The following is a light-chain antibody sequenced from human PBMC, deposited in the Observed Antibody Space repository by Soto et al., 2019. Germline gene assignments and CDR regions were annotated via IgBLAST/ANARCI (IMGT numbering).Light chain of an antibody. J-gene: IGKJ4*01. CDR3: QQSYRTPLT. Sequence: DIQMTQSPSSLFTSVGDRVTITCRASQSIITYLNWYQQKPGKAPRLLMYAASSLQSGVPSRFSGSGSGIEFTLTISSLQPEDFATYYCQQSYRTPLTSGGGTKVGVK. CDR2: AAS. CDR1: QSIITY. V-gene: IGKV1-39*01.